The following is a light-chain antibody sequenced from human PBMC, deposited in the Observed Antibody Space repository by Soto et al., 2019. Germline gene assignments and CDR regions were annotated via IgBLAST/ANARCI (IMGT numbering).Light chain of an antibody. Sequence: QSVLTEPASVYGSPGQSITISCTGTSSDVGAYNYVSWFQQHPGEAPKLLIYEVSNRPSGVSYRFSGSKSGSTASLTISGLQAEDEADYYCCSYTRSRTYVFGAGTKVTV. J-gene: IGLJ1*01. V-gene: IGLV2-14*01. CDR3: CSYTRSRTYV. CDR1: SSDVGAYNY. CDR2: EVS.